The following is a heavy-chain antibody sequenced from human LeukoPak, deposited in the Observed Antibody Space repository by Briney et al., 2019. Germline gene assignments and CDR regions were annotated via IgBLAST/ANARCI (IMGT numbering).Heavy chain of an antibody. Sequence: GGSLRLSCAASGFTFSDYALHWVRQAPGKGLEWVAVISYDGSNKYYADSVKGRFTISRDNSKNTLYLQMNSLRAEDTAVYYCAGSYYNVFDYWGQGTLVTVSS. V-gene: IGHV3-30-3*01. J-gene: IGHJ4*02. D-gene: IGHD3-10*01. CDR3: AGSYYNVFDY. CDR1: GFTFSDYA. CDR2: ISYDGSNK.